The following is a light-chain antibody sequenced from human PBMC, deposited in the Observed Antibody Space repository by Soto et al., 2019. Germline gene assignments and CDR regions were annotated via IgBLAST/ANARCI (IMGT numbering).Light chain of an antibody. Sequence: EIVLTPAPATLSLSPGVRASLSCSASRRVSSFLAWYQPKPGQAPRLLTYHASNGATGIPARFSGSGSGTDFTLTISSLEPEDFATYYCQQYNSYQITFGQGTRLEIK. V-gene: IGKV3-11*01. CDR1: RRVSSF. J-gene: IGKJ5*01. CDR3: QQYNSYQIT. CDR2: HAS.